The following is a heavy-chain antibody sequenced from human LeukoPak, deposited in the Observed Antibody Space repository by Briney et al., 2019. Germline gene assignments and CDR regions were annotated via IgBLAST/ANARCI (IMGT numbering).Heavy chain of an antibody. CDR2: IIPILGIA. Sequence: SVKVSCKASGGTFSSYTISWVRQAPGQGLEWMGRIIPILGIANYAQKFQGRVTITAGKSTSTAYMELSSLRSEDTAVYYCARDSLVPAATNYYYYYMDVWGKGTTVTVSS. D-gene: IGHD2-2*01. V-gene: IGHV1-69*04. CDR1: GGTFSSYT. J-gene: IGHJ6*03. CDR3: ARDSLVPAATNYYYYYMDV.